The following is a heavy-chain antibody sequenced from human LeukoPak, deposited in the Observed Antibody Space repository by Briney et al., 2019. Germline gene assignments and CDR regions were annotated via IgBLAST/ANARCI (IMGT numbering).Heavy chain of an antibody. CDR3: ARGQGGASSSWYAEYYYYGMDV. CDR2: INHSGST. CDR1: GGSFSGYY. J-gene: IGHJ6*02. V-gene: IGHV4-34*01. Sequence: SETLSLTCAVYGGSFSGYYWSWIRQPPGKGLEWIGEINHSGSTNYNPSLKSRVTISVDTSKNQFSLKLSSVTAADTAVYYCARGQGGASSSWYAEYYYYGMDVWGQGTTVTVSS. D-gene: IGHD6-13*01.